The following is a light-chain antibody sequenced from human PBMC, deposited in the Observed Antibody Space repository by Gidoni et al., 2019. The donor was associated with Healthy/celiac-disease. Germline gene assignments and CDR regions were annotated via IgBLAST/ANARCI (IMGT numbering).Light chain of an antibody. Sequence: ALTQPVPVSASPGQPITISCTGTSSDVGGYNYVPWYQQHPGKAPKLMTHDVSNRPSVVSNRFSGSKSGNTASLTISGLQAEDEADYYCSSYTSSSTYVVFGGGTKLTVL. CDR2: DVS. CDR3: SSYTSSSTYVV. J-gene: IGLJ2*01. CDR1: SSDVGGYNY. V-gene: IGLV2-14*01.